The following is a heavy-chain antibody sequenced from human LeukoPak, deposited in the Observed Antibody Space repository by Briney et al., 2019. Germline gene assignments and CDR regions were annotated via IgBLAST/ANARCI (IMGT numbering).Heavy chain of an antibody. Sequence: ASVKVSCKASGYTFTSYGISWVRQAPGQGLEWMGWISAYNGNTNCAQKLQGRVTMTTDTSTSTAYMELRSLRSDDTAVYYCAKLSRYYGSGSWGDYWGQGTLVTVSS. D-gene: IGHD3-10*01. CDR1: GYTFTSYG. CDR3: AKLSRYYGSGSWGDY. CDR2: ISAYNGNT. J-gene: IGHJ4*02. V-gene: IGHV1-18*01.